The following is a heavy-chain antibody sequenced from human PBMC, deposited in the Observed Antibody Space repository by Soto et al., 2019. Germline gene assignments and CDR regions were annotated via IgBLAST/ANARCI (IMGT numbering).Heavy chain of an antibody. CDR3: ARGDIVLVPADLGPLAGMDV. CDR2: IWYDGSNK. V-gene: IGHV3-33*01. D-gene: IGHD2-2*01. CDR1: GFTFSNYG. J-gene: IGHJ6*02. Sequence: QVQLVESGGGVVQPGRSLRLSCAASGFTFSNYGMHWVRQAPGMGLEWVAVIWYDGSNKYYADSVKGRFTISRDNSKNTLYLQMNSLRAEDTAVYYCARGDIVLVPADLGPLAGMDVWGQGTTVTVSS.